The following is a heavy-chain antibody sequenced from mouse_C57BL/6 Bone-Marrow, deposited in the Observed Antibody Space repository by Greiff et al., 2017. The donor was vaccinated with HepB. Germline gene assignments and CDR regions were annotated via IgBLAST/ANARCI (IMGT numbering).Heavy chain of an antibody. CDR2: IDPVNGDT. Sequence: VQLQQSGAELVRPGASVKLSCTASGFNIKDDYMHWVKQRPEQGLEWIGWIDPVNGDTEYASKFQGKATITADTSSNTAYLQLSSLTSEDTAVYYCTTTAQATWFAYWGQGTLVTVSA. CDR1: GFNIKDDY. D-gene: IGHD3-2*02. CDR3: TTTAQATWFAY. J-gene: IGHJ3*01. V-gene: IGHV14-4*01.